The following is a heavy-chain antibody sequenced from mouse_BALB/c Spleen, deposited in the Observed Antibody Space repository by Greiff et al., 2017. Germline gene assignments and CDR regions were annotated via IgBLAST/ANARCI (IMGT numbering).Heavy chain of an antibody. V-gene: IGHV1S81*02. J-gene: IGHJ4*01. CDR3: ARCLTFYAMDY. D-gene: IGHD1-3*01. Sequence: QVQLQQPGAELVKPGASVKLSCKASGYTFTSYWMHWVKQRPGQGLEWIGEINPSNGRTNYNEKFKSKATLTVDKSSSTAYMQLSSLTSEDSAVYYCARCLTFYAMDYWGQGTSVTVSS. CDR1: GYTFTSYW. CDR2: INPSNGRT.